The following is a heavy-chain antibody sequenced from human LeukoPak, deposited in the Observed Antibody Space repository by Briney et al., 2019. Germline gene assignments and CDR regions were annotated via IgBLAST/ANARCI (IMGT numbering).Heavy chain of an antibody. CDR2: VSYSGAT. D-gene: IGHD5-18*01. V-gene: IGHV4-59*01. CDR3: ARENDRYGRIDY. CDR1: GGSISSYY. Sequence: PSETLSLTCTVSGGSISSYYWSWVRQSPGKGLEWIGYVSYSGATDYNPSLKSRVFISIDTSRNQFFLRLSSVTAADTAVYYCARENDRYGRIDYWGQGTQVTVSS. J-gene: IGHJ4*02.